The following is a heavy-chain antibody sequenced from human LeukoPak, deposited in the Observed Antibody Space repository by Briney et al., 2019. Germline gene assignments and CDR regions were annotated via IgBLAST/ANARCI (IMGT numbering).Heavy chain of an antibody. CDR3: ARASYAYYYASGNWYFDL. D-gene: IGHD3-10*01. Sequence: GSLRLSCAASGFTFNSHWMNWVRQAPGKGLEWIGSIYYSGSTYYNPSLMSRVTISVDTSKNQFSLKLSSVTAADTAVFYCARASYAYYYASGNWYFDLWGRGTLVTVSS. J-gene: IGHJ2*01. CDR1: GFTFNSHW. CDR2: IYYSGST. V-gene: IGHV4-39*07.